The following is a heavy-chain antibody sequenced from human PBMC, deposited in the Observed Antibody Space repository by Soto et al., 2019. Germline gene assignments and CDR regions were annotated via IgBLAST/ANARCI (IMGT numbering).Heavy chain of an antibody. CDR2: IIPIFGTA. Sequence: QVQLVQSGAEVKKPGSSVEVSCKASGGTFSSYAISWVRQAPGQGLEWMGGIIPIFGTANYAQKFQGRVTITADESTSTAYMELSSLRSEDTAVYYCARDGRLTTVTKDAFDIWGQGTMVTVSS. D-gene: IGHD4-17*01. CDR3: ARDGRLTTVTKDAFDI. CDR1: GGTFSSYA. V-gene: IGHV1-69*01. J-gene: IGHJ3*02.